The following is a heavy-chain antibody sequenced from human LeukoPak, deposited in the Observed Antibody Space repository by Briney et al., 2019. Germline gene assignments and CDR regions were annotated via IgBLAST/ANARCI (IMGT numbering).Heavy chain of an antibody. D-gene: IGHD4-17*01. CDR3: ARPSDDYGLSY. J-gene: IGHJ4*02. CDR1: GFTFSDYY. V-gene: IGHV4-39*01. CDR2: IYYSGST. Sequence: PGGSLRLSCAASGFTFSDYYMTWIRQPPGKGLEWIGSIYYSGSTYYNPSLKSRVTISVDTSKNQFSLKLSSVTAADTAVYYCARPSDDYGLSYWGQGTLVTVSS.